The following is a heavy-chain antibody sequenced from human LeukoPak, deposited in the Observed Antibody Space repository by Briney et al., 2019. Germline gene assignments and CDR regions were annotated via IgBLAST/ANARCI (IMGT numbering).Heavy chain of an antibody. CDR3: ARSMSGYDENYFDY. J-gene: IGHJ4*02. CDR1: GFTFDDYG. V-gene: IGHV3-20*01. Sequence: GGSLRLSCAASGFTFDDYGMSWVRQAPGKGLEWVSGINWNGGSTGYADSVKGRVTISRDNAKNSLYLQMNSLRAEDTALYHCARSMSGYDENYFDYWGQGTLVTVSS. CDR2: INWNGGST. D-gene: IGHD5-12*01.